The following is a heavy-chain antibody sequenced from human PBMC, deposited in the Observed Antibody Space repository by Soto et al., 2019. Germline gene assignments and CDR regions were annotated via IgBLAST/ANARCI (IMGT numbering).Heavy chain of an antibody. CDR3: ARSTYCTNGVCYPHFQH. CDR1: CYTFTSYG. J-gene: IGHJ1*01. CDR2: ISAYNGNT. V-gene: IGHV1-18*01. Sequence: GSSVKVSCKASCYTFTSYGISWVRQAPGQGLEWMGWISAYNGNTNYAQKLQGRVTMTTDTSTSTACMELRSLRSDDTAVYYCARSTYCTNGVCYPHFQHWGQGTLVTVSS. D-gene: IGHD2-8*01.